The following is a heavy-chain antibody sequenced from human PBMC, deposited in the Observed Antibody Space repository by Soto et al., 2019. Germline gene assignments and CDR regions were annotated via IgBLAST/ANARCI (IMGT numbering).Heavy chain of an antibody. J-gene: IGHJ3*02. CDR3: ARPRSNDAFDI. V-gene: IGHV5-10-1*01. CDR1: GYIFTSYW. CDR2: IDASDSYT. Sequence: GESLNISCKCSGYIFTSYWISWVRQMPGKGLEWMGRIDASDSYTNYSPSFQGHVTISADKSISTAYLQWSSLKASDTAMYYCARPRSNDAFDIWGQGTMVTASS.